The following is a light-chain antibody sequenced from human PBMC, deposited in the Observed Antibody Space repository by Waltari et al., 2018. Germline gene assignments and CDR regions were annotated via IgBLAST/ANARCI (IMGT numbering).Light chain of an antibody. CDR2: GAS. V-gene: IGKV3D-20*02. Sequence: EIVLTQSPGTLYLSPGDRATLSCRSSQTISYTTLAWYQQKPGQGPRLLIYGASNRPTGVPSRFSGSGSGQDFTLAISRLEPDDFAVYYCQQRSNWPREVTFGQGTRLEIK. CDR3: QQRSNWPREVT. J-gene: IGKJ5*01. CDR1: QTISYTT.